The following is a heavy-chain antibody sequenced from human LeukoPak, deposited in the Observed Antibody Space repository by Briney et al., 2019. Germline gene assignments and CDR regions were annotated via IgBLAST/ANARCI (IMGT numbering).Heavy chain of an antibody. CDR2: IGSRNIYI. J-gene: IGHJ4*02. CDR1: GFTFSSYS. Sequence: GGSLRLSCAASGFTFSSYSMNWVRQAPGKGLEWVSSIGSRNIYIYYADSVKGRFTISRDNSKNTLYLQMNSLRAEDTAVYYCARDWAATTAYYFDYWGQGILVTVSS. CDR3: ARDWAATTAYYFDY. D-gene: IGHD5-12*01. V-gene: IGHV3-21*01.